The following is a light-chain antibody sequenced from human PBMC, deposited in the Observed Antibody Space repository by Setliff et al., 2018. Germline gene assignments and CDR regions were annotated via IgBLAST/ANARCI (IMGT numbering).Light chain of an antibody. V-gene: IGLV2-14*01. J-gene: IGLJ1*01. CDR2: EVS. Sequence: QSVLAQPASVSGSPGQSITISCTGTSSDVGSHNYVSWYQHHPGKAPKFVIYEVSNRPSGVSNRFSGSKSVNTASLTISGLQAEDEADYYCSSFRSIATPEVFGAGTRSPS. CDR1: SSDVGSHNY. CDR3: SSFRSIATPEV.